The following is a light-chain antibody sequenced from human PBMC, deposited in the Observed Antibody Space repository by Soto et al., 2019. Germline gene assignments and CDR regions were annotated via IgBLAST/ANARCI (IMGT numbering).Light chain of an antibody. J-gene: IGKJ2*01. CDR3: QQFGRSPPYT. V-gene: IGKV3-20*01. CDR1: QSVSSSF. CDR2: GAS. Sequence: EIVLTQSPGTLSLSPGERATLSCRASQSVSSSFLAWYQQKPGQAPRLLIHGASSRATGIPDRFSGSGSGTDFTLSISRLEPEDFAVYYCQQFGRSPPYTFGQGTKVDIK.